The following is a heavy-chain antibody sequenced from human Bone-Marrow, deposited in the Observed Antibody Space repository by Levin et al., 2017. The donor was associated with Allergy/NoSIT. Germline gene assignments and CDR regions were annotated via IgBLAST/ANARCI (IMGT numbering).Heavy chain of an antibody. Sequence: RGESLKISCAASGFTFSGSAMHWVRQASGKGLEWVGRIRSKANSYATAYAASVKGRFTISRDDSKNTAYLQMNSLKTEDTAVYYCLVVIITADDAFDIWGQGTMVTVSS. CDR2: IRSKANSYAT. J-gene: IGHJ3*02. D-gene: IGHD3-22*01. V-gene: IGHV3-73*01. CDR1: GFTFSGSA. CDR3: LVVIITADDAFDI.